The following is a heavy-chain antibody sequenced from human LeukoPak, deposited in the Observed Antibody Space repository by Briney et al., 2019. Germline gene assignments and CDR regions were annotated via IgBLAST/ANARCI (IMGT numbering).Heavy chain of an antibody. D-gene: IGHD6-19*01. Sequence: SETLSLTCAVYGGSFSGYYWSWIRQPPGKGLEWIGYIYYSGSTNYNPSLKSRDTISVDTSKNQFSLKLSSVTAADTAVYYCARGVGGIAVAGTEYNWFDPWGQGTLVTVSS. CDR3: ARGVGGIAVAGTEYNWFDP. J-gene: IGHJ5*02. CDR2: IYYSGST. CDR1: GGSFSGYY. V-gene: IGHV4-59*01.